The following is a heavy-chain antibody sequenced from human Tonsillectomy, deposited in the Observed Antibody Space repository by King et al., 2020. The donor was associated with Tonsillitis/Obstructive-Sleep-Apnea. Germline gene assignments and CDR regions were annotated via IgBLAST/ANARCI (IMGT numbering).Heavy chain of an antibody. J-gene: IGHJ4*02. Sequence: QLQESGPGLVKASETLSLTCTVSGGSISGYYWSWIRQPPGKGLEWIGYIYYNGNTNYNPSLTSRVTMSLDTSKSHFSLKLSSVTAAATAVYYCTSDCSAWTFDYGGQGALVTVSS. CDR2: IYYNGNT. CDR1: GGSISGYY. V-gene: IGHV4-59*01. D-gene: IGHD6-19*01. CDR3: TSDCSAWTFDY.